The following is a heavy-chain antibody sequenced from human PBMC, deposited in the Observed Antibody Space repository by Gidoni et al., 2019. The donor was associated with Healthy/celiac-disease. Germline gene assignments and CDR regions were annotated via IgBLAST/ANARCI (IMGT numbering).Heavy chain of an antibody. CDR2: IHPSGGST. V-gene: IGHV1-46*03. CDR3: ARRSCSSTSCYAAY. D-gene: IGHD2-2*01. CDR1: GYPFTSYY. J-gene: IGHJ4*02. Sequence: ASVTVSCKASGYPFTSYYMHWVRQAPGQGLEWMGIIHPSGGSTSYAQKFQGRVTMTRDTSPSTVYMELSSLRSEDTAVYYCARRSCSSTSCYAAYWGQGTLVTVSS.